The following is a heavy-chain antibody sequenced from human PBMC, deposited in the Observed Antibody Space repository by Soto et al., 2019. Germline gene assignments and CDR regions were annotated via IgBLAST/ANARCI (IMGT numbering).Heavy chain of an antibody. CDR3: ARLLRHNYYGMDV. CDR2: IYYSGST. V-gene: IGHV4-39*01. Sequence: PSETLSLTCTVSGDSISSSSYYWGWIRQPPGKGLEWIGSIYYSGSTYYNPSLKSRVTISVDTSKNQFSLKLSSVTAADTAVYYCARLLRHNYYGMDVWGQGTTVTV. J-gene: IGHJ6*02. D-gene: IGHD5-12*01. CDR1: GDSISSSSYY.